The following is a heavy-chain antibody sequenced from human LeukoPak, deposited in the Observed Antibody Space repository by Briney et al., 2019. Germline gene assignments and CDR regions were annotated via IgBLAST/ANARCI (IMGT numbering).Heavy chain of an antibody. D-gene: IGHD3-16*02. CDR1: GGSFSGYY. V-gene: IGHV4-34*01. CDR2: INHSGST. J-gene: IGHJ4*02. Sequence: PSETLSLTCAVYGGSFSGYYWSWIRQPPGKGLEWIGEINHSGSTDYNPSLKSRGTISVDTSKNQFSLKLSSVTAADTAVYYCARGRLDYVWGSYRPYYFDYWGQGTLVTVSS. CDR3: ARGRLDYVWGSYRPYYFDY.